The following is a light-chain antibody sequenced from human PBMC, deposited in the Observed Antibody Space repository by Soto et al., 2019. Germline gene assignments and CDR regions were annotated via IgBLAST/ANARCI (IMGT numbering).Light chain of an antibody. CDR3: QQYLSIPPP. CDR2: LAS. V-gene: IGKV4-1*01. Sequence: SQSLEAAAFAAGERATLICKPTHRVLHSSNNKNYLTWYKQKPGQPPKLLIYLASTRESGGPDRFSGSGSGTEFTLTICGLYAENMPHSNCQQYLSIPPPLGQGSQV. CDR1: HRVLHSSNNKNY. J-gene: IGKJ2*01.